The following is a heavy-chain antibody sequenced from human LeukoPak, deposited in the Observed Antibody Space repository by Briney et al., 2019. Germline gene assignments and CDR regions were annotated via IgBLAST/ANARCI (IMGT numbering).Heavy chain of an antibody. D-gene: IGHD3-22*01. V-gene: IGHV1-2*02. Sequence: GASVKVSCKASGYTFTGYYMHWVRQAPGQGLEWMGWINPNSGGTNYAQKFQGRVTMTRDTSISTAYMELSRLRSDDTAVYYCARDSNPNYYDSSGYPWLNWFDPWGQGTLVTVSS. CDR2: INPNSGGT. CDR1: GYTFTGYY. CDR3: ARDSNPNYYDSSGYPWLNWFDP. J-gene: IGHJ5*02.